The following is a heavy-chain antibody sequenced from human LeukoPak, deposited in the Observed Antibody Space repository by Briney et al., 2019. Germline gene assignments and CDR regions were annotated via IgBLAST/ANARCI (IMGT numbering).Heavy chain of an antibody. J-gene: IGHJ6*02. V-gene: IGHV4-34*01. Sequence: PSETLSLTCAVYGGSFSGYYWSWIRQPPGKGLEWIGEINHSGSTNYNPSLKSRVTISVDTSKNQFSLKLSSVTAADTAVYYCARLHCSSTSCYARLYYYYGMDVWGQGTTVTASS. D-gene: IGHD2-2*01. CDR2: INHSGST. CDR1: GGSFSGYY. CDR3: ARLHCSSTSCYARLYYYYGMDV.